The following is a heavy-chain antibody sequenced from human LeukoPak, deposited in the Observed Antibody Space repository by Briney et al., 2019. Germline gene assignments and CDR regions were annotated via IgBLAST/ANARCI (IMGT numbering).Heavy chain of an antibody. V-gene: IGHV4-59*12. D-gene: IGHD3-22*01. J-gene: IGHJ4*01. CDR1: GGSISSYY. CDR2: IYYSGST. Sequence: SETLSLTCSVSGGSISSYYWSWIRQSPGKGLEWIGYIYYSGSTNYNPSLKSRVTISVDTSRNQFSLKLSSVTAADTAVYYCARRTKDSSGYYHFDYWGHGTLVTVSS. CDR3: ARRTKDSSGYYHFDY.